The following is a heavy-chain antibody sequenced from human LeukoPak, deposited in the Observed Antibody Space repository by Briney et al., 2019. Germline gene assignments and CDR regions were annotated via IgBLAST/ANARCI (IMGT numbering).Heavy chain of an antibody. CDR2: ISGSGGST. V-gene: IGHV3-23*01. D-gene: IGHD6-13*01. CDR1: GFTFSIYN. J-gene: IGHJ4*02. CDR3: ARAQLAWDAAN. Sequence: GGSLRLSCAASGFTFSIYNMNWVRQAPGKGLEWVSAISGSGGSTYYADSVKGRFTISRDNSKNTLYLQMNSLRAEDTAVYYCARAQLAWDAANWGQGTLVTVSS.